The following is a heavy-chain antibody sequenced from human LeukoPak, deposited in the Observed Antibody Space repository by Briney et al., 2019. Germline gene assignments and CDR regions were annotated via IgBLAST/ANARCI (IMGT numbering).Heavy chain of an antibody. CDR1: GYSISSGYY. Sequence: SETLSLTCTVSGYSISSGYYWGWIRQPPGKGLEWIGSIYHSGSTYYNPSLKSRVTISVDTSKNQFSLKLSSVTAADTAVYYCARTQRRLHFFDYWGQGTLVTVSS. D-gene: IGHD6-25*01. V-gene: IGHV4-38-2*02. CDR2: IYHSGST. CDR3: ARTQRRLHFFDY. J-gene: IGHJ4*02.